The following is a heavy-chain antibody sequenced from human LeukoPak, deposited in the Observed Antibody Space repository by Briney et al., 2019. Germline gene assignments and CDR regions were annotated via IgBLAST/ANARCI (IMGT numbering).Heavy chain of an antibody. CDR3: ARYYGDYVFDY. J-gene: IGHJ4*02. CDR2: IYYSGST. D-gene: IGHD4-17*01. CDR1: GGSISSYY. Sequence: SETLSLTCTVSGGSISSYYWSWIRQPPGKGLEWIAYIYYSGSTNYNPSLKSRVTISVDTSKNQFSLKLSSVTAADTAVYYCARYYGDYVFDYWGQGTLVTVSS. V-gene: IGHV4-59*08.